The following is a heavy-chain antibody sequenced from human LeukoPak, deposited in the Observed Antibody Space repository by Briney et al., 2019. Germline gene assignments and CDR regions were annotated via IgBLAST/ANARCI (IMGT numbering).Heavy chain of an antibody. CDR2: INPNSGGT. CDR1: GYTFTGYY. CDR3: ARGVDGTAWFDP. V-gene: IGHV1-2*02. Sequence: ASVKVSCKASGYTFTGYYMHWVRQAPGQGLEWMGWINPNSGGTNYAQKFQGRVTMTRDTSISTAYMELNRLRSDDTAVYYCARGVDGTAWFDPWGQGTLVTVSS. D-gene: IGHD6-19*01. J-gene: IGHJ5*02.